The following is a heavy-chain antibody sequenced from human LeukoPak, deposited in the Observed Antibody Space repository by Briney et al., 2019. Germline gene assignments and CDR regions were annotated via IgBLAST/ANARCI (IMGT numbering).Heavy chain of an antibody. J-gene: IGHJ4*02. Sequence: GGSLRLSCAASGFTFGHYSMNWVRQAPGKGLEWVSFISSSSSYIYYADSVKGRFTISRDNAKNSLYLQVNSLRAEDTAVYYCARGNDYYDSSGYYYWGQGTLVTVSS. V-gene: IGHV3-21*01. D-gene: IGHD3-22*01. CDR2: ISSSSSYI. CDR1: GFTFGHYS. CDR3: ARGNDYYDSSGYYY.